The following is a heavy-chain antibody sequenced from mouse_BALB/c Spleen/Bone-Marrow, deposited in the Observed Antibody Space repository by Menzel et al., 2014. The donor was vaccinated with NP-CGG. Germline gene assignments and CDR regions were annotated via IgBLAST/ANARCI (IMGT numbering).Heavy chain of an antibody. V-gene: IGHV1S29*02. D-gene: IGHD2-3*01. CDR1: GYKFNDYN. J-gene: IGHJ1*01. CDR2: IYPYNGGT. CDR3: ARGYSWYFDV. Sequence: EVQLQQSGPELVKPGASVKISCKASGYKFNDYNMHWVKQSHGKSLEWIGYIYPYNGGTGYNQKFKNKATLTVDNSSSTAYMELRSLTSEDSAVYYCARGYSWYFDVWGAGTTVTVSS.